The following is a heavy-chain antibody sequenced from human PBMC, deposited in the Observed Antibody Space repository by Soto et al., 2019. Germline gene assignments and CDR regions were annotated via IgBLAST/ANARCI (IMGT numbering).Heavy chain of an antibody. V-gene: IGHV3-23*01. CDR1: GFTFSSYA. D-gene: IGHD2-2*01. CDR2: ISGSGGST. J-gene: IGHJ6*03. CDR3: AKALSSNRTSSYYMDV. Sequence: GGSLRLSCAASGFTFSSYAMSWVRQAPGKGLEWVSAISGSGGSTYYADSVKGRFTISRDNSKNTLYLQMNSLRAEDTAVYYCAKALSSNRTSSYYMDVWGKGTTVTVSS.